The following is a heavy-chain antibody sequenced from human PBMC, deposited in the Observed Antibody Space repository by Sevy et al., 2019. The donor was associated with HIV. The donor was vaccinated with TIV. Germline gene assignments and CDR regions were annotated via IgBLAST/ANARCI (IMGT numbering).Heavy chain of an antibody. CDR1: GFSLSTSGVG. D-gene: IGHD6-19*01. Sequence: SGPTLVNPTQTLTLTCTFSGFSLSTSGVGVGWIHQPPGKALEWLALIYWNDDKRYSPSLKSRLTITKDTSKNQVVLTMTNMDPVDAATYYCAHSEIAVAAINYFDYWGQGTLVTVSS. CDR2: IYWNDDK. V-gene: IGHV2-5*01. CDR3: AHSEIAVAAINYFDY. J-gene: IGHJ4*02.